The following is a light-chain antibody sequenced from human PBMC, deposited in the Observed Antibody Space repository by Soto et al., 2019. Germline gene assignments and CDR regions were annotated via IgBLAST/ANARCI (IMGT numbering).Light chain of an antibody. CDR3: QQYNSYPWT. CDR2: KAS. J-gene: IGKJ1*01. V-gene: IGKV1-5*03. Sequence: DIQMTQSPSTLPASVGDRVTITCRASQSISSWLAWYQQKPGKAPKLLIYKASSLESGVPSRFSGSGSGTEITLTISSLQPDDFATYYCQQYNSYPWTFGQGTKVEIK. CDR1: QSISSW.